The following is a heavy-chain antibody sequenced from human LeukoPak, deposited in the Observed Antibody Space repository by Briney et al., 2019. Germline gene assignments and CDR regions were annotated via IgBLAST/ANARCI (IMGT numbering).Heavy chain of an antibody. CDR2: VIPIFGTA. CDR3: ARDRGYCSSTSCSNLYYYYYYMDV. V-gene: IGHV1-69*05. D-gene: IGHD2-2*01. CDR1: GGTFSSYA. J-gene: IGHJ6*03. Sequence: GASVKVSCKASGGTFSSYAICWVRQAPGQGLEWMGGVIPIFGTANYAQKFQGRVTITTDESTSTAYMELSSLRSEDTAVYYCARDRGYCSSTSCSNLYYYYYYMDVWGKGTTVTVSS.